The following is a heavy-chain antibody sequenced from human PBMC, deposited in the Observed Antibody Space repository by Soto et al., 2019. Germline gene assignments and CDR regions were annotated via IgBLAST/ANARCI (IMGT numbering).Heavy chain of an antibody. CDR3: ARAPRDSSGYYEGNAFDI. D-gene: IGHD3-22*01. CDR2: IIPIFGTA. J-gene: IGHJ3*02. V-gene: IGHV1-69*06. Sequence: QVQLVQSGAEVKKPGSSVKVSCKASGGTFSSYAMSWVRQAPGQGLEWMGGIIPIFGTANYAQKFQGRVTITADKSTSTAYMELSSLRSEDTAVYYCARAPRDSSGYYEGNAFDIWGQGTMVTVSS. CDR1: GGTFSSYA.